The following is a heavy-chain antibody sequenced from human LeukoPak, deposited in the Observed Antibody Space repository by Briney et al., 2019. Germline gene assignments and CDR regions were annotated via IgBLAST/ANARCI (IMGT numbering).Heavy chain of an antibody. Sequence: GGSLRLSCAASGFTFVNYGFHWVRQAPVKALEWVAFISYNGNQKYGDSVKGRFTISRDNSKNTVYLQMNNRRVDDTAVYHCARVAGWHWFDPWGQGTLVTVSS. J-gene: IGHJ5*02. D-gene: IGHD6-19*01. CDR1: GFTFVNYG. CDR3: ARVAGWHWFDP. V-gene: IGHV3-30-3*01. CDR2: ISYNGNQ.